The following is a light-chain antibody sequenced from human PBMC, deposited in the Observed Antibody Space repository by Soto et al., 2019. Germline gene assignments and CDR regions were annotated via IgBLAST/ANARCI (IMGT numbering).Light chain of an antibody. CDR3: QQSYSNPLT. CDR2: ASS. J-gene: IGKJ4*01. V-gene: IGKV1-39*01. CDR1: QSISNY. Sequence: DIPMTQSPSSLSASVGDRVTITCRASQSISNYLNWYQQKPGKVPKLLIYASSTLQSGAPSRFSGSASGTDFTLTISSLQPEDFATYYCQQSYSNPLTLGGGTKVEIK.